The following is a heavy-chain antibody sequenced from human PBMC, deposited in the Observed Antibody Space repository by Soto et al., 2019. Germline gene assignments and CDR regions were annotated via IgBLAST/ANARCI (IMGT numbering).Heavy chain of an antibody. Sequence: AGGSLRLSCAASGFTFRNYAMTWARQAPGKGLEWVANIKQDGSEKYYVDSVKGRFTISRDNAKNSLYLQMNSLRAEDTAVYYCARIKQYYDSRGYPWLLRDAFDTWGQLIMVAGS. CDR1: GFTFRNYA. D-gene: IGHD3-22*01. J-gene: IGHJ3*02. CDR3: ARIKQYYDSRGYPWLLRDAFDT. V-gene: IGHV3-7*01. CDR2: IKQDGSEK.